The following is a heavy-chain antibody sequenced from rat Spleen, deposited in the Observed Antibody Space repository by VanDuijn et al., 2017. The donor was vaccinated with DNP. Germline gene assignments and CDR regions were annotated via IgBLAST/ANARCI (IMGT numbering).Heavy chain of an antibody. CDR1: GYSITSNY. Sequence: EVQLQESGPGLVKPSQSLSLTCSVTGYSITSNYWAWIRKFQGNKMEWMGYINSAGSTNYNPSLKSRISITRDTSKNQFFLQVNSVTTEDTATYYCARHRTIMPYYYAMDAWGQGASVTVSS. J-gene: IGHJ4*01. CDR2: INSAGST. D-gene: IGHD1-12*01. V-gene: IGHV3-3*01. CDR3: ARHRTIMPYYYAMDA.